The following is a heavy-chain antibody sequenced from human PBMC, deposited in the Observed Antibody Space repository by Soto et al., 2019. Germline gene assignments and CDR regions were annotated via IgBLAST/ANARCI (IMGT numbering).Heavy chain of an antibody. J-gene: IGHJ6*02. CDR2: ISYDGSNK. CDR3: ARVYMDYGDYEDANYYYYGMDV. Sequence: GGSLRLSCAASGFTFSSYAMHWVRQAPGKGLEWVAVISYDGSNKYYADSVKGRFTISRDNSKNTLYLQMNSLRAEDTAVYYCARVYMDYGDYEDANYYYYGMDVWGQGTTVTVSS. V-gene: IGHV3-30-3*01. D-gene: IGHD4-17*01. CDR1: GFTFSSYA.